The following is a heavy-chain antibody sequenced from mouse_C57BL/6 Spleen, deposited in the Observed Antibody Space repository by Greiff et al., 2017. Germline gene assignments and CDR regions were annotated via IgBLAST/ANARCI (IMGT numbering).Heavy chain of an antibody. V-gene: IGHV1-52*01. CDR1: GYTFTSYW. CDR3: ARGDGYYKFAY. CDR2: IDPSDSET. D-gene: IGHD2-3*01. Sequence: QVQLQQPGAELVRPGSSVKLSCKASGYTFTSYWMHWVKQRPIQGLEWIGNIDPSDSETHYNQKFKDKATLPVDKSSSTAYMQLSSLTSEDSAVYYCARGDGYYKFAYWGQGTLVTVSA. J-gene: IGHJ3*01.